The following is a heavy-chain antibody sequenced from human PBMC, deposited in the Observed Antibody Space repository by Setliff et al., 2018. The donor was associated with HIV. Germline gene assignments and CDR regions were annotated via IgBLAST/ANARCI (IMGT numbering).Heavy chain of an antibody. CDR2: IYFRGTT. V-gene: IGHV4-59*01. J-gene: IGHJ4*02. CDR1: GGSISSYY. D-gene: IGHD4-17*01. CDR3: ARDVGDYGTIYFPN. Sequence: PSETLSLTCTVSGGSISSYYWNWIRQPPGKGLEWIGYIYFRGTTYYNPSLPYRGTTSYSPSLKSRVSISVDTSKNHFSLHLTSVTAADTAVYYCARDVGDYGTIYFPNWGQGTLVTVSS.